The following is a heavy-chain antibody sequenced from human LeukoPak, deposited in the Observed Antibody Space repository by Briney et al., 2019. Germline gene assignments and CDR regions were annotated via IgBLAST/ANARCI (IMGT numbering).Heavy chain of an antibody. D-gene: IGHD6-13*01. J-gene: IGHJ4*02. CDR1: GGSINSYF. CDR2: ISYSGST. CDR3: AKTRRGSLGSFDS. V-gene: IGHV4-59*08. Sequence: SETLSLTCTVSGGSINSYFWSWIRQPPGKGLQWIGYISYSGSTDYNPSMKRRVTILVDRSKNQFSLRLSSVTAADTAIYYCAKTRRGSLGSFDSLGQGTLVTVSS.